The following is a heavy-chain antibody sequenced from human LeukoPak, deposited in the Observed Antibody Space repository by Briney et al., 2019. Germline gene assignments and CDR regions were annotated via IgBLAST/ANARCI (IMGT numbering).Heavy chain of an antibody. D-gene: IGHD3-22*01. J-gene: IGHJ4*02. V-gene: IGHV3-48*02. CDR2: ISSSSSTI. CDR3: ARDLAKGYSSGYSI. Sequence: GGSLRLSCAASGFTFSSYSMNWVRQAPGKGLGWVSYISSSSSTIYYADSVKGRFTISRDNAKNSLYLQMNSLRDEDTAVYYCARDLAKGYSSGYSIWGQGTLVTVSS. CDR1: GFTFSSYS.